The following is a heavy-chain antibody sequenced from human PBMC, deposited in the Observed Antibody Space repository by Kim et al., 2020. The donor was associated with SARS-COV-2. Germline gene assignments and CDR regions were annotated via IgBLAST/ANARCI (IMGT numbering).Heavy chain of an antibody. J-gene: IGHJ4*02. Sequence: YNPSLKSRVTISVDTAKNQFSLKLSSVTAADTAVYYCARLVRLGRAFDCWGQGTLVTVSS. D-gene: IGHD6-6*01. V-gene: IGHV4-59*08. CDR3: ARLVRLGRAFDC.